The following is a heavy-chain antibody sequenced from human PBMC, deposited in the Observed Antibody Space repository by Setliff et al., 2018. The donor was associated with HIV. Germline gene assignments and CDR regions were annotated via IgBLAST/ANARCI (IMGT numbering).Heavy chain of an antibody. CDR2: IGGSTGST. D-gene: IGHD1-26*01. Sequence: GGSLRLSCAASGFAFDNYCMTWVRQAPGKGLEWVSSIGGSTGSTYYADSVKGRFTISTDNSKNTLYLQMNSLRAEDTAVYYCAKPLTQWGVSPYHYAVDVWGQGTTVTVSS. J-gene: IGHJ6*02. V-gene: IGHV3-23*01. CDR3: AKPLTQWGVSPYHYAVDV. CDR1: GFAFDNYC.